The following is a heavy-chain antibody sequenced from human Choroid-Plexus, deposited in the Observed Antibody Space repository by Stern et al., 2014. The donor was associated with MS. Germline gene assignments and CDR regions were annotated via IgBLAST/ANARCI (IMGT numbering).Heavy chain of an antibody. J-gene: IGHJ5*02. Sequence: VQLVESGGGVVQPGRPLRLSWVASGFTLGSWAMHWVRQAPGKGLEGVPGVSDDGSNKYYADSVKGRFTISRDNSQNTLYMQMSSLRPEDTAVYYCAKDRQYLTYFFDHWGQGSLVTVSS. CDR3: AKDRQYLTYFFDH. CDR2: VSDDGSNK. CDR1: GFTLGSWA. V-gene: IGHV3-30*18. D-gene: IGHD2/OR15-2a*01.